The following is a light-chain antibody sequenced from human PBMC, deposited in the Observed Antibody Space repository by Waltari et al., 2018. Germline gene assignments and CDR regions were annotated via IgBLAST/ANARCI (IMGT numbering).Light chain of an antibody. CDR1: SSNIGNNY. V-gene: IGLV1-51*02. Sequence: QSVLTQPPSVSAAPGQRVTISCSGGSSNIGNNYVSWYRQFPGTAPKLLIYEDSERPPGIPGRFSASKSGTSATLDITGLQAGDEADYYCGTWDSSLSGAVFGGGTHLTVL. J-gene: IGLJ7*01. CDR3: GTWDSSLSGAV. CDR2: EDS.